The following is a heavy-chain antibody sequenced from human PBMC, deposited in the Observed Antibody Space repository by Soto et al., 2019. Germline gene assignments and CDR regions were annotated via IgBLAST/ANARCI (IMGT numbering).Heavy chain of an antibody. CDR1: GYTFTSYY. D-gene: IGHD1-26*01. Sequence: ASVKVSCKASGYTFTSYYMHWVRQAPGQGLEWMGIINPSGGSTSYAQKFQGRVTMTRDTSTSTVYMELSSLRSEDTAVYYCARERIGWHLYYYYGMDVWGQGTTVTVSS. CDR3: ARERIGWHLYYYYGMDV. V-gene: IGHV1-46*01. J-gene: IGHJ6*02. CDR2: INPSGGST.